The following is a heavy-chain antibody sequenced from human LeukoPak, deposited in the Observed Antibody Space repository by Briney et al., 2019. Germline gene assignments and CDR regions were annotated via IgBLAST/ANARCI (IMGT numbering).Heavy chain of an antibody. CDR1: GFIFSDHG. J-gene: IGHJ3*02. D-gene: IGHD3-22*01. CDR3: ARAGTMIVTRDAFDI. V-gene: IGHV3-30*02. CDR2: LCYDGTDE. Sequence: GGSLRLSCVASGFIFSDHGMHWVRQAPGKGLEWLAFLCYDGTDESYGDSVRGRLTISRDDSLNTLYLQMDSLRREDTAVYYCARAGTMIVTRDAFDIWGQGTMVTVSS.